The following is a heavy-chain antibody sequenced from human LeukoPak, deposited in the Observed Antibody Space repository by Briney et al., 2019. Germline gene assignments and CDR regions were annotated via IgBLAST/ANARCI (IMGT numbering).Heavy chain of an antibody. CDR2: IYSVSDT. CDR1: GFSVSSNY. V-gene: IGHV3-53*01. Sequence: GGSLRLSCAASGFSVSSNYMTWVRRAPGKGLQWDSVIYSVSDTFYADSVKGRFTISRDNSKNTVSLQMNSLRADDTAVYYCARWGYDSSGSYWDNWGQGTLVTVSS. J-gene: IGHJ4*02. CDR3: ARWGYDSSGSYWDN. D-gene: IGHD3-22*01.